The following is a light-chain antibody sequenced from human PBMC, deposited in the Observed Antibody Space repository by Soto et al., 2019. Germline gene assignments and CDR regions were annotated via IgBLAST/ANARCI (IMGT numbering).Light chain of an antibody. J-gene: IGLJ3*02. CDR1: SGDVGGYNY. V-gene: IGLV2-14*01. Sequence: QSALTQPASVSGSPGQSIAISCTGTSGDVGGYNYVSWYQQHPGKAPKLMIYDVSNRPSGVSNRFSGSKSGNTASLTISGLQAEYEADYYCSSYTSSSTLVFGGGTKLTVL. CDR2: DVS. CDR3: SSYTSSSTLV.